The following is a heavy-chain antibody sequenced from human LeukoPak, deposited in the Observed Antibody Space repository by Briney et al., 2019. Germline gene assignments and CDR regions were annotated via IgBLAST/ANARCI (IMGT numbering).Heavy chain of an antibody. CDR1: GYTFTSYG. V-gene: IGHV1-18*01. CDR3: ARDGDGSSWYYYYYGMDV. D-gene: IGHD6-13*01. J-gene: IGHJ6*02. Sequence: GASVKVSCKAPGYTFTSYGISWVRQAPGQGLEWMGWISAYNGNTNYAQKLQGRVTMTTDTSTSTAYMELRSLRSDDTAVYYCARDGDGSSWYYYYYGMDVWGQGTTVTVSS. CDR2: ISAYNGNT.